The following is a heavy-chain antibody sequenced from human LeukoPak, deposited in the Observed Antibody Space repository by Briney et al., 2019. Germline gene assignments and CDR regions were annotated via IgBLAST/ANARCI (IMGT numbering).Heavy chain of an antibody. D-gene: IGHD4-17*01. CDR1: GFTFDDYA. Sequence: PGGSLRLSCAASGFTFDDYAMHWVRQAPGKGLEWVSLISGDGGNTYYADSVKGRFTISRDNSKNPMYLQMNSLRTEDTALYYCAKGNFYGDYDYYSYYGMDVWGQGPTVTVSS. CDR3: AKGNFYGDYDYYSYYGMDV. V-gene: IGHV3-43*02. CDR2: ISGDGGNT. J-gene: IGHJ6*02.